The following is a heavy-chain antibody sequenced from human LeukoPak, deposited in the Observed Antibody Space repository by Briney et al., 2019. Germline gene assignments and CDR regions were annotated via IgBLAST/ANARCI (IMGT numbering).Heavy chain of an antibody. D-gene: IGHD6-19*01. Sequence: GRSLRLSCTASGFTFDDYAMHWVRQAPGKGLEWVLGISWNSGSIVYADSVKGRFTISRDNSKNTLYLQMNSLRAEDTAVYYCAKVGIGSSGWYEDYFDYWGQGTLVTVSS. V-gene: IGHV3-9*01. CDR1: GFTFDDYA. CDR2: ISWNSGSI. CDR3: AKVGIGSSGWYEDYFDY. J-gene: IGHJ4*02.